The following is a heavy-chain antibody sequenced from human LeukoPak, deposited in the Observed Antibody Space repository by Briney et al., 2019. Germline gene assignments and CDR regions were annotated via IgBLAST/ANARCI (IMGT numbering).Heavy chain of an antibody. J-gene: IGHJ3*02. V-gene: IGHV3-30*18. CDR1: GFTFSSYG. CDR3: AKDDVLLWFGELMEGGAFDI. CDR2: ISYDGSNK. Sequence: GGSLRLSCAASGFTFSSYGMHWVRQAPGKGLEWVAVISYDGSNKYYADSVEGRFTISRDNSKNTLYLQMNSLRAEDTAVYYCAKDDVLLWFGELMEGGAFDIWGQGTMVTVSS. D-gene: IGHD3-10*01.